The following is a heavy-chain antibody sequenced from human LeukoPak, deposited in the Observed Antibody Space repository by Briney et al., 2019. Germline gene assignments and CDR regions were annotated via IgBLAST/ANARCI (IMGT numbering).Heavy chain of an antibody. D-gene: IGHD6-13*01. Sequence: GGSLRLSCAASGFTFSIYWMSWVRQAPGKGLEWVATIKQDGSDKYYVDSVKGRFTTSRDNAKNLLSLQVNSLRADDTAVYYCARVGSIAAAGTPDYWGQGTLVTVSS. CDR2: IKQDGSDK. V-gene: IGHV3-7*02. CDR3: ARVGSIAAAGTPDY. CDR1: GFTFSIYW. J-gene: IGHJ4*02.